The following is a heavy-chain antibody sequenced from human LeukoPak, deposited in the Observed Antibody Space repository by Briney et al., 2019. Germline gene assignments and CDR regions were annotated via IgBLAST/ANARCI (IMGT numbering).Heavy chain of an antibody. J-gene: IGHJ4*02. D-gene: IGHD3-3*01. CDR2: IYYSGST. CDR1: GGAISSSSYY. Sequence: SETLSLTCTVSGGAISSSSYYWGWIRQPPGKGLEWIGSIYYSGSTYYNPSLKSRVTISVDTSKNQFSLKLSSVTAADTAVYYCAREGFLEWSHIDYWGQGTLVTVSS. CDR3: AREGFLEWSHIDY. V-gene: IGHV4-39*01.